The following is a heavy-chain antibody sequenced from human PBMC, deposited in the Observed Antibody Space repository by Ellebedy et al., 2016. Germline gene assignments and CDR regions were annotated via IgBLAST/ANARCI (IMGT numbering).Heavy chain of an antibody. CDR2: INGGYGNT. D-gene: IGHD1-26*01. CDR1: ASTFTGCA. V-gene: IGHV1-3*01. CDR3: AIRAGATTFHYTDAFDI. J-gene: IGHJ3*02. Sequence: ASVKVSCKASASTFTGCAFHWVRQAPGQSLEWMGRINGGYGNTQYSENLQGRATISRDTSASTVHMELSSLRSEDTAVYYCAIRAGATTFHYTDAFDIWGQGTMVTVSS.